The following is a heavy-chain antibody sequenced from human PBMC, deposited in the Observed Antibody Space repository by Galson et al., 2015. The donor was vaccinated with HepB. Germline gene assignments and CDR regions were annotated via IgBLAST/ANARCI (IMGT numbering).Heavy chain of an antibody. V-gene: IGHV1-3*01. CDR3: ARDTEVVVVPAARMGVDY. CDR2: INAGNGNT. CDR1: GYTFTSYA. Sequence: SVKVSCKASGYTFTSYAMHWVRQAPGQRLERMGWINAGNGNTKYSQKFQGRVTITRDTSASTAYMELSSLRSEDTAVYYCARDTEVVVVPAARMGVDYWGQGTLVTVSS. D-gene: IGHD2-2*01. J-gene: IGHJ4*02.